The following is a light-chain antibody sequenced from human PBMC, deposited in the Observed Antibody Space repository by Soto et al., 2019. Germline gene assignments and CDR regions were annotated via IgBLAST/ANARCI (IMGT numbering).Light chain of an antibody. J-gene: IGKJ1*01. CDR2: GVS. Sequence: EIVLTQSPGTLALSLGDGATLSCRASQTVNRNYLAWYHHKPGQPPRLLIYGVSNRATGVPDRFSGGGSGTEFTLTIVSLEPDDFGTYYCQQYIDSPRTFGQGTRVEVK. CDR3: QQYIDSPRT. V-gene: IGKV3-20*01. CDR1: QTVNRNY.